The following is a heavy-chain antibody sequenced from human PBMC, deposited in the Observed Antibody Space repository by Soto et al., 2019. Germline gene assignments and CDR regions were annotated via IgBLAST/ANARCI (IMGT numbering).Heavy chain of an antibody. D-gene: IGHD1-26*01. J-gene: IGHJ4*02. CDR1: VLTFSSYG. Sequence: RGALRVSCAASVLTFSSYGRHWVRQAPGKGMAWVAVIWYAGSNKYYADSVKGRFTIPRDNSKNTLYLQMNSLRAEDTAVYYCARQGPPPYSGSYSPIYYFDYWGQGTMVTGSS. V-gene: IGHV3-33*01. CDR2: IWYAGSNK. CDR3: ARQGPPPYSGSYSPIYYFDY.